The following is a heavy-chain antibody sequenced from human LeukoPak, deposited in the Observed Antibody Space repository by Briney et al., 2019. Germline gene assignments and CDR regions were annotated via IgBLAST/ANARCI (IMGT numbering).Heavy chain of an antibody. CDR2: IYTSGST. Sequence: SETLSLTCTVSGGSISSGSYDWSWIRQPAGKGLEWIGRIYTSGSTNYNPSLKSRVTISVDTSKNQFSLKLSSVTAVDTAVYYCESYYGGNSLIFDYWGQGTLVTVSS. D-gene: IGHD4-23*01. V-gene: IGHV4-61*02. J-gene: IGHJ4*02. CDR1: GGSISSGSYD. CDR3: ESYYGGNSLIFDY.